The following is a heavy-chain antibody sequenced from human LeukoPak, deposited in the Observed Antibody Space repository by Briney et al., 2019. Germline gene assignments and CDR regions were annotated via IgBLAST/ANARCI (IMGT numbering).Heavy chain of an antibody. J-gene: IGHJ6*02. V-gene: IGHV1-69*04. Sequence: SVKVSCKASGSTFSSYAISWVRQAPGQGLELMGRIIPILGIANYAQKFQGRVTITADKSTSTAYLELSSLRSEDTAVYYCARIETGGALVARYYYYGVDVWGQGTTVTVSS. D-gene: IGHD5-12*01. CDR3: ARIETGGALVARYYYYGVDV. CDR2: IIPILGIA. CDR1: GSTFSSYA.